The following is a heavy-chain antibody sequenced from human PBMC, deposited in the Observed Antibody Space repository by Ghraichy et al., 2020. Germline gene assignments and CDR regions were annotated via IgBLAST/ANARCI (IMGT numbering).Heavy chain of an antibody. CDR2: ITSSSRSI. CDR1: GFTFSSYN. CDR3: ARASTVVRFYYDDGMDV. Sequence: GGSLRLSCVGSGFTFSSYNLNWVRQSPGKGLEWVSYITSSSRSIFYADSVKGRFTISRDNAQNSLYLQMNSLRDEDTAVYYCARASTVVRFYYDDGMDVWGQGTTVTVSS. J-gene: IGHJ6*02. D-gene: IGHD4-23*01. V-gene: IGHV3-48*02.